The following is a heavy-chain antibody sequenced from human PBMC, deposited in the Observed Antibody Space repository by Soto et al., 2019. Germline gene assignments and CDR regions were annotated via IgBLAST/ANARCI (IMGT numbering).Heavy chain of an antibody. D-gene: IGHD3-16*01. V-gene: IGHV3-23*01. Sequence: LRLSCAASGFKFSNYSMSWVRQAPGKGLEWVSLISATGGGTYYADSVKGRFTISRDNSHNTLYLQVHSLTAEDTAVYYCAKDRRAGGNSAFYFDFWGQGAQVTVSS. CDR3: AKDRRAGGNSAFYFDF. CDR1: GFKFSNYS. CDR2: ISATGGGT. J-gene: IGHJ4*02.